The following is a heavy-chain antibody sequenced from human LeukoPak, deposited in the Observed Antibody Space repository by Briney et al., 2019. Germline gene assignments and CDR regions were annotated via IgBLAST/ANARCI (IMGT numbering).Heavy chain of an antibody. CDR2: INIGGTNT. V-gene: IGHV3-11*01. CDR1: GLTFGDYY. CDR3: ATDGAGFDT. J-gene: IGHJ5*02. Sequence: GGSLSLSCAASGLTFGDYYMSWIRQAPGKGLEWLSYINIGGTNTHYADSVKGRFTISRDNAKKSLYLEMTNLRAEDTAVYYCATDGAGFDTWGQGVLVTVSS.